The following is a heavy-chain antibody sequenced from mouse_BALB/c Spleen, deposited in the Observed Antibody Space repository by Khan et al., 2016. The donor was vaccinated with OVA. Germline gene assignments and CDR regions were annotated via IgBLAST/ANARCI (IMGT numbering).Heavy chain of an antibody. Sequence: EVELVESGGGLVQPGRSQKLSCAASGFTFNNYGMHWVRQAPEKGLEWVAYISGDSNTIYYADTVKGRFTISRDNPKNTLFLQMTSLMSEDTAMYYCATSYFYGYYFDYWGPGTTLTVS. J-gene: IGHJ2*01. V-gene: IGHV5-17*02. CDR2: ISGDSNTI. D-gene: IGHD1-1*01. CDR3: ATSYFYGYYFDY. CDR1: GFTFNNYG.